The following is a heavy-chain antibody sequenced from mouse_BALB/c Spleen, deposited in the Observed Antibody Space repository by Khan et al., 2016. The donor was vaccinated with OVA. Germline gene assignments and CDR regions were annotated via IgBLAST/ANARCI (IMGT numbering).Heavy chain of an antibody. CDR1: GYTFTTYV. V-gene: IGHV1S136*01. Sequence: VQLQQSGPELVKPGASVKMSCKAPGYTFTTYVIHWVKQKPGQGLEWFGYINPYNDDTKYNEKFKDKATLTSDKSSTTAYMEFISLTSEYSAVYCAAMGMGLLRGAMDYWGQGTSVTVSA. CDR2: INPYNDDT. J-gene: IGHJ4*01. D-gene: IGHD2-3*01. CDR3: AMGMGLLRGAMDY.